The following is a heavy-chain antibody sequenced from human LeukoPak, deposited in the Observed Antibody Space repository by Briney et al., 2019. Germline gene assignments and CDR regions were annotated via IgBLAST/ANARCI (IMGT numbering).Heavy chain of an antibody. CDR2: IYSGGST. D-gene: IGHD6-19*01. CDR1: GFTFSSYW. V-gene: IGHV3-53*01. Sequence: PVGSLRLSCAASGFTFSSYWMSWVRQAPGKGLEWVSVIYSGGSTYYADSVKGRFTISRDNSKNTLYLQMNSLRAEDTAVYYCARDSSGWYSGGDYWGQGTLVTVSS. J-gene: IGHJ4*02. CDR3: ARDSSGWYSGGDY.